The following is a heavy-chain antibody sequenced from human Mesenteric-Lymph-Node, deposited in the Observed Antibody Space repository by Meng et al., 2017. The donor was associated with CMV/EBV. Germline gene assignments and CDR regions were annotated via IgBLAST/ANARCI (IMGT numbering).Heavy chain of an antibody. CDR2: ISYDGSLK. J-gene: IGHJ4*02. Sequence: GGSLRLSCAASGFTFSSYAMHWVRQAPGKGLEWVAVISYDGSLKYYADSVKGRFTISRDDSKNTLYLQMNSLRADDTAVYCCARDSKGVPDYWGQGTLVTVSS. D-gene: IGHD2-2*01. CDR1: GFTFSSYA. CDR3: ARDSKGVPDY. V-gene: IGHV3-30*04.